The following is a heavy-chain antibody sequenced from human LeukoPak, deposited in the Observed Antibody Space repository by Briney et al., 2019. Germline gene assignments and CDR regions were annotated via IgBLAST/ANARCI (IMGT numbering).Heavy chain of an antibody. Sequence: SVKVSCKASGGTFSSYIISWVRQAPGQGLEWMGRIIPSLSTANYAQKFQGRVTITADKSTRTANMELSSLRSEDTAVYYCARDCTNGVCSLFSWGQGTLVTVSS. CDR1: GGTFSSYI. V-gene: IGHV1-69*08. CDR2: IIPSLSTA. J-gene: IGHJ4*02. D-gene: IGHD2-8*01. CDR3: ARDCTNGVCSLFS.